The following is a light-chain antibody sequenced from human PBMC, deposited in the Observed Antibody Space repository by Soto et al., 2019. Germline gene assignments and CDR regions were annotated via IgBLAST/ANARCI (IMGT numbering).Light chain of an antibody. V-gene: IGLV1-51*01. CDR1: PSNIGNNF. CDR3: APWDNLLSAGL. J-gene: IGLJ2*01. CDR2: DNY. Sequence: QSVLTQPPSVSATPGQKVTISCSGGPSNIGNNFVSWYQRLPGTAPRVIIYDNYERPSGIPDRFSGSKSGTSATLDITGLQTGDEADYYCAPWDNLLSAGLFGGGTKVTVL.